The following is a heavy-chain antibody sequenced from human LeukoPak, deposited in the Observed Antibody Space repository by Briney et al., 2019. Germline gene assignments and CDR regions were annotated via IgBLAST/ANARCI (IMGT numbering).Heavy chain of an antibody. J-gene: IGHJ4*02. D-gene: IGHD1-26*01. CDR1: GGSISSYY. CDR3: ARDSPYSGNYSPIDY. CDR2: IYYSGST. V-gene: IGHV4-59*01. Sequence: SETLSLTCTVSGGSISSYYWSWIRQPPGKGLEWIGYIYYSGSTNYNPSLKSRVTISVDTSKNQFSLKLSSVTAADTAVYYCARDSPYSGNYSPIDYWGQGTLVTVSS.